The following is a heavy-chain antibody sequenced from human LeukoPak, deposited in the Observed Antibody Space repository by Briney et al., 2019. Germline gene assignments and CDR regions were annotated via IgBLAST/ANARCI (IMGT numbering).Heavy chain of an antibody. D-gene: IGHD5-18*01. J-gene: IGHJ4*02. V-gene: IGHV4-34*01. CDR3: GRGPLANNTASPTYYFDY. CDR1: GGSFSGYY. CDR2: INHSGST. Sequence: TPSETLSLTCAVYGGSFSGYYWSWIRQPPGKGLEWIGEINHSGSTNYNPSLKSRVTISVDTSKNQFSLKLSSVTAADTAVYYCGRGPLANNTASPTYYFDYWGQGTLVTVSS.